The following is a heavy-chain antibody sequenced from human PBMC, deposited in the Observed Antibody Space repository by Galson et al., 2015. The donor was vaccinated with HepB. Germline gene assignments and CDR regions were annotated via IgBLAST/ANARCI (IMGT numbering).Heavy chain of an antibody. V-gene: IGHV3-21*01. CDR2: ISSSSSYI. D-gene: IGHD2-21*01. Sequence: SLRLSCAASGFTFSSYSMNWVRQAPGKGLEWVSSISSSSSYIYYADSVKGRFTISRDNAKTSLYLQMNSLRAEDTAVYYCARDSIWWWPNPGWYFALGGRGTLVTVSS. J-gene: IGHJ2*01. CDR1: GFTFSSYS. CDR3: ARDSIWWWPNPGWYFAL.